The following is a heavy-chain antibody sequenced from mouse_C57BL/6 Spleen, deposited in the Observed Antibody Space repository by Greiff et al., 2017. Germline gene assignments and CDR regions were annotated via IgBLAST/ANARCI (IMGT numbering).Heavy chain of an antibody. D-gene: IGHD2-5*01. Sequence: EVMLVESGEGLVKPGGSLKLSCAASGFTFSSYAMSWVRQTPEKRLEWVAYISSGGDYIYYADTVKGRFTISRDNARNTLYLQMSSLKSEDTAMYYCTRGGSNYPYYAMDYWGQGTSVTVSS. J-gene: IGHJ4*01. V-gene: IGHV5-9-1*02. CDR1: GFTFSSYA. CDR2: ISSGGDYI. CDR3: TRGGSNYPYYAMDY.